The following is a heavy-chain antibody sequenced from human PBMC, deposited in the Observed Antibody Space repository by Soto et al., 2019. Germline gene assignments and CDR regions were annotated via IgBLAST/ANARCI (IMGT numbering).Heavy chain of an antibody. CDR2: MTYDETKK. D-gene: IGHD2-15*01. CDR1: GFSLSSYA. V-gene: IGHV3-30*18. J-gene: IGHJ4*02. CDR3: AKDRRDGDFMHILVVDF. Sequence: QVQLVESGGGVVQPGGSLRLSCATSGFSLSSYAMHWVRQAPGKGLEWVALMTYDETKKYYADSVKGRFTICRDTSKNTLFLQMNNLRVEDTAVYYCAKDRRDGDFMHILVVDFWGQGALVTVSS.